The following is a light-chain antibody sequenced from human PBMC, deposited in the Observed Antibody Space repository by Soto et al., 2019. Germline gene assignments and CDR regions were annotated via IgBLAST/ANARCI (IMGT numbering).Light chain of an antibody. CDR2: GTS. CDR3: QQFCSPVLS. J-gene: IGKJ4*01. V-gene: IGKV1-39*01. Sequence: DVQMTQSPSSLSASIGDRVTLTCRASQTIAEFLNWYQVKSDKGPKLLIYGTSTLQSGVPSRFSGGGSGTEFTLTISNLHPEDFAVYYCQQFCSPVLSFGGGTRVELK. CDR1: QTIAEF.